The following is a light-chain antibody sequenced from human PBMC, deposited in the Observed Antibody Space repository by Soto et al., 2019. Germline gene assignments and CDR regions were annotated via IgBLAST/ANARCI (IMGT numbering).Light chain of an antibody. CDR1: QRVLYSVNNLNY. V-gene: IGKV4-1*01. CDR2: WAS. J-gene: IGKJ1*01. Sequence: DIVVTPSPQSPLFLLGERATIHCSTNQRVLYSVNNLNYLAWYQQRPGQAPKLLIYWASTRASGVPDRFSGRGSGTDFTLTISSLQAEDVAVYYCQHYYGTPATFGQGTKVDI. CDR3: QHYYGTPAT.